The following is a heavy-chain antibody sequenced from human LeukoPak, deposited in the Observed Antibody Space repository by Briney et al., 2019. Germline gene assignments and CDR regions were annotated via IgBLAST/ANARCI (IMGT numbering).Heavy chain of an antibody. CDR2: IRRKSDGGTT. D-gene: IGHD3-16*01. CDR1: GGSISSSY. CDR3: LGAFLGY. J-gene: IGHJ4*02. Sequence: PSETLSLTCTVSGGSISSSYWSWIRRPAGKGLEWVGLIRRKSDGGTTEYAAPVKGRFAISRDDSKNTVYLQINSLKTEDTAVYYCLGAFLGYWGLGTLVTVSS. V-gene: IGHV3-15*01.